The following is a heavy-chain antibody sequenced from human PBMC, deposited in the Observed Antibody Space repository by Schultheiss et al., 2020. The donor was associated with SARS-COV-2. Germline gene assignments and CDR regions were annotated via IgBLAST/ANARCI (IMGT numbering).Heavy chain of an antibody. CDR1: GGSISSGGYY. CDR3: ARRQYYDSSGYFDYYYGMDV. CDR2: IYYSGST. V-gene: IGHV4-61*08. Sequence: SETLSLTCTVSGGSISSGGYYWSWIRQHPGKGLEWIGYIYYSGSTNYNRSLKSRVTISVDTSKNQFSLKLSSVTAADTAVYYCARRQYYDSSGYFDYYYGMDVWGQGTTVTVSS. J-gene: IGHJ6*02. D-gene: IGHD3-22*01.